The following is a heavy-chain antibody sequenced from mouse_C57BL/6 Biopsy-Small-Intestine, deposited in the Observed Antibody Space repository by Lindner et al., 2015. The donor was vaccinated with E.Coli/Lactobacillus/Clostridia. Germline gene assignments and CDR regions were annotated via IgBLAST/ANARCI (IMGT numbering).Heavy chain of an antibody. J-gene: IGHJ2*01. Sequence: SVKVSCKASGYSFTGYGYYIHWVRQAPGQGLEWMGWINPYSGGTNTPQRSQGRVTLTRDTSISTAYLELNNLTFDDTAVYFCAREPRDGYPYYFDYWGQGTLVTVSS. V-gene: IGHV1-64*01. D-gene: IGHD2-3*01. CDR1: GYSFTGYG. CDR2: INPYSGGT. CDR3: AREPRDGYPYYFDY.